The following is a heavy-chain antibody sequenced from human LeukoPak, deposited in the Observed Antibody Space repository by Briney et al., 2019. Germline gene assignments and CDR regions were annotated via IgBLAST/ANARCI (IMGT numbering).Heavy chain of an antibody. V-gene: IGHV3-23*01. J-gene: IGHJ4*02. CDR1: GFTFSSYA. Sequence: GGSLRLSCTASGFTFSSYAMNWVRQAPGKGLEWVSGITGSGGSTYYADSVKGRFTISRDNSKNTLYLQMNSLRAEDTAIYYCARDERLLSFLKWGQGTLVTVSS. CDR2: ITGSGGST. CDR3: ARDERLLSFLK. D-gene: IGHD3-3*01.